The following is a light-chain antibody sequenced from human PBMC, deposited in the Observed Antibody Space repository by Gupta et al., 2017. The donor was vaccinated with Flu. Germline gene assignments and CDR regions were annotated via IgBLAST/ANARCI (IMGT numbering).Light chain of an antibody. J-gene: IGKJ4*01. CDR2: GAS. CDR3: QQYNNWPGA. CDR1: QSVSGN. Sequence: GERAALVCRASQSVSGNLAWYQQKPGQAPRLLIHGASTRATGIPARFSGGGSGTEFTLTISSLQSEDFAVYYCQQYNNWPGAFGGGTKVEIK. V-gene: IGKV3-15*01.